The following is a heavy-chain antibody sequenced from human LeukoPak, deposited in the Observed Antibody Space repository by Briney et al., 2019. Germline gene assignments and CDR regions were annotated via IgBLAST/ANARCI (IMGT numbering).Heavy chain of an antibody. V-gene: IGHV3-48*03. J-gene: IGHJ6*04. Sequence: GGSLRLSCAASGFTFSSYEINWVRQAPGKGLEGGSYISSSGSTIYYADSVKGRFTISRDNAKNSLYLQMNSLRAEDTAVYYCAELGITMIGGAWGKGTTVTISS. CDR3: AELGITMIGGA. CDR1: GFTFSSYE. CDR2: ISSSGSTI. D-gene: IGHD3-10*02.